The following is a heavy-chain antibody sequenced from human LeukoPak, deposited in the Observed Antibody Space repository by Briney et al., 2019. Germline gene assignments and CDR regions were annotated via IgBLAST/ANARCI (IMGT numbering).Heavy chain of an antibody. Sequence: GGSLRLSCEASGLTFSSFAMHWVRQAPGKGLEWVAVISYDGGTKFYADSVKGRFTISRDNSKNTVYLQMNSLRAEDTAVYYCSKVGYDYLWGSYRGYSYYGMDVWGQGTTLTVSS. V-gene: IGHV3-30*18. CDR2: ISYDGGTK. CDR3: SKVGYDYLWGSYRGYSYYGMDV. CDR1: GLTFSSFA. D-gene: IGHD3-16*02. J-gene: IGHJ6*02.